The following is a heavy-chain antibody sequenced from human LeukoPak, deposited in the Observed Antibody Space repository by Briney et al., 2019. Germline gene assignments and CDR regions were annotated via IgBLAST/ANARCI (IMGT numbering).Heavy chain of an antibody. V-gene: IGHV1-69*01. J-gene: IGHJ4*02. CDR1: GGTFSSSA. Sequence: GASVKVSCKASGGTFSSSAISWVRQAPGQGLEWMGGIIPGFGTPNYSHNFQDRVTITADESTTTAYMELSSLKSEDTAVYYCARDRGGMGVVPAAFGYWGQGTLVTVSS. CDR2: IIPGFGTP. D-gene: IGHD2-2*01. CDR3: ARDRGGMGVVPAAFGY.